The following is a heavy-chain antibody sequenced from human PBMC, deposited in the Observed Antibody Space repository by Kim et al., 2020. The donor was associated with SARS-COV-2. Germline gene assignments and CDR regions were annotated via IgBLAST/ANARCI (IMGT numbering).Heavy chain of an antibody. Sequence: PAFQGQVTISADKSISTAYLQWSSLKASDTAMYYCARHSGGIVGATVIDYWGQGTLVTVSS. CDR3: ARHSGGIVGATVIDY. J-gene: IGHJ4*02. V-gene: IGHV5-51*01. D-gene: IGHD1-26*01.